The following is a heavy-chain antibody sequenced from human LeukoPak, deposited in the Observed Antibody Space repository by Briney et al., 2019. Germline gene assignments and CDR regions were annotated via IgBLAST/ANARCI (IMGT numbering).Heavy chain of an antibody. CDR1: GYTFTSYG. CDR2: INPSGGST. D-gene: IGHD3-22*01. CDR3: ARGGGYYDSSGYYSRAYFQH. Sequence: ASVKVSCKASGYTFTSYGITWVRQAPGQGLEWMGIINPSGGSTSYAQKFQGRVTMTRDTSTSTVYMELSSLRSEDTAVYYCARGGGYYDSSGYYSRAYFQHWGQGTLVTVSS. V-gene: IGHV1-46*01. J-gene: IGHJ1*01.